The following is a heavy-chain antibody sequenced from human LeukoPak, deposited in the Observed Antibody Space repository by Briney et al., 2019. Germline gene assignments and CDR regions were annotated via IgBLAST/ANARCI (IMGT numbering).Heavy chain of an antibody. CDR3: ARVHCSSTSCYENYFDY. CDR1: GGSISSYY. Sequence: SETLSLTCTVSGGSISSYYWSWIRRPAGKGLEWIGRIYTSGSTNYNPSLKSRVTMSVDTSKDQFSLKLSSVTAADTAVYYCARVHCSSTSCYENYFDYWGQGTLVTVSS. V-gene: IGHV4-4*07. J-gene: IGHJ4*02. D-gene: IGHD2-2*01. CDR2: IYTSGST.